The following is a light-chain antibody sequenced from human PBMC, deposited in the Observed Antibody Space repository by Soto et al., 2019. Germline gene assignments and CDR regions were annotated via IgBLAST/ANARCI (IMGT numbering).Light chain of an antibody. J-gene: IGLJ1*01. V-gene: IGLV2-14*01. CDR2: EVS. Sequence: QSALTQPASVSGSPGQSITISCTGTSSDGGGYNYVSWYQQHPGKAPKLMIYEVSNRPSGISNRFSGSKSGNTASRTISGLQAEDEADYYCSSYTGSSTPYVFGPGTKVTVL. CDR3: SSYTGSSTPYV. CDR1: SSDGGGYNY.